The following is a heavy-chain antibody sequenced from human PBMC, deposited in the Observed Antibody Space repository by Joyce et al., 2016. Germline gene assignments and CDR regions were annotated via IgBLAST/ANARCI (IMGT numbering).Heavy chain of an antibody. Sequence: EVQLVESGGGLVQPGGSLRLSCAASGFTFSRYWMSWVRQAPGKGLEWVANIKQDGSEKYYVDSVKGRFTISRDNAKNSLYLQMNSLRDEDTAVYYCARVRDYYDSGSQPLDYWGQGTLVTVSS. CDR3: ARVRDYYDSGSQPLDY. V-gene: IGHV3-7*01. CDR1: GFTFSRYW. D-gene: IGHD3-10*01. J-gene: IGHJ4*02. CDR2: IKQDGSEK.